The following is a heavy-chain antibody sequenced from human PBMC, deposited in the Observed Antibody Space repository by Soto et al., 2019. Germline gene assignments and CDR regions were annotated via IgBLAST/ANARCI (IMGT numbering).Heavy chain of an antibody. CDR3: ARDRGVAPPVAGNTHYYYYMDV. Sequence: QDQLVQSGAEVKKPGASVTVSCKASGYSFTNYGITWVRQAPGQGLEWMGWISGFNGNTHYAQKLKGRVTMTTDASTSTAYMELRSLRSDDTAVYYCARDRGVAPPVAGNTHYYYYMDVWGKGTTVTVSS. D-gene: IGHD6-19*01. J-gene: IGHJ6*03. CDR2: ISGFNGNT. V-gene: IGHV1-18*01. CDR1: GYSFTNYG.